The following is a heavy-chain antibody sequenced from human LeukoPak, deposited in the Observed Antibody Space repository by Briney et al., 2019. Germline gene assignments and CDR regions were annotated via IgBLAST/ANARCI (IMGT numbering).Heavy chain of an antibody. D-gene: IGHD6-13*01. J-gene: IGHJ4*02. V-gene: IGHV4-59*01. Sequence: SETLSLTCTVSGGSISSYYWSWIRQSPGKGLQWIGNIYYNGSTSQNPSLKSRVTISGDTSKNQISLKLSSVTAADTAVYYCARARIGYFDYWGQGTLVTVSS. CDR3: ARARIGYFDY. CDR2: IYYNGST. CDR1: GGSISSYY.